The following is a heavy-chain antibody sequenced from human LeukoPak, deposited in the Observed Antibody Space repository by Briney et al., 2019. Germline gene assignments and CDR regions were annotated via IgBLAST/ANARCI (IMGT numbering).Heavy chain of an antibody. CDR1: GYTFTSYG. Sequence: ASVKVSCKASGYTFTSYGMNWVRQAPGQGLEWMGRINANDGSTNYAQKFQGRVTMTRDISTSTDYMELRSLRSDCTAVYYLSRYLRDVLVPAAIGWNNWFDPWGQGTLVTVSS. CDR2: INANDGST. J-gene: IGHJ5*02. D-gene: IGHD2-2*01. V-gene: IGHV1-18*01. CDR3: SRYLRDVLVPAAIGWNNWFDP.